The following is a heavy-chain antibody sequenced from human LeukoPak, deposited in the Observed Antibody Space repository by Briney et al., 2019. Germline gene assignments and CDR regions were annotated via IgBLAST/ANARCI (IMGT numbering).Heavy chain of an antibody. D-gene: IGHD3-22*01. Sequence: ETLSLTCAVYGGSFSGYYWSWIRQPPGKGLEWVSRIQSDGSSASYAESVKGRFTISRDNAKNTLYLQMSSLRAEDTAIYYCARGYYYDSSGYGPFGAYWGQGTLVTVSS. CDR2: IQSDGSSA. CDR1: GGSFSGYY. V-gene: IGHV3-74*01. CDR3: ARGYYYDSSGYGPFGAY. J-gene: IGHJ4*02.